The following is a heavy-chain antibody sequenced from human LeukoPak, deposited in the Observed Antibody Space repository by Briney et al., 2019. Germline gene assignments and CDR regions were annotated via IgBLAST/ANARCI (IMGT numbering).Heavy chain of an antibody. J-gene: IGHJ4*02. CDR2: ISAGGGTT. CDR3: ARISFGDLGGYFDY. CDR1: GFTFSSYA. D-gene: IGHD3-10*01. V-gene: IGHV3-23*01. Sequence: PGGSLRLSCAASGFTFSSYAMSWVRQAPGKGLEWVSRISAGGGTTYYADSVKDRFTISRENSKNTVYLQISSLRAEDTARYYCARISFGDLGGYFDYWGQGNLVTVSS.